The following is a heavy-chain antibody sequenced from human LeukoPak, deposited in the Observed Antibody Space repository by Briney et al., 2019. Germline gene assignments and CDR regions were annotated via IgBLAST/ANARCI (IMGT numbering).Heavy chain of an antibody. CDR3: AKGEAWGNYIFGS. D-gene: IGHD1-7*01. CDR2: ISGSGDST. CDR1: GFTFSSYA. Sequence: GGSLRLSCAASGFTFSSYAMSWARQAPGEGLEWVSGISGSGDSTYYADSVKGRFTISRDNSKNTLYLQMNSLRADDTAAYYCAKGEAWGNYIFGSWGQGTLVTVSS. V-gene: IGHV3-23*01. J-gene: IGHJ4*02.